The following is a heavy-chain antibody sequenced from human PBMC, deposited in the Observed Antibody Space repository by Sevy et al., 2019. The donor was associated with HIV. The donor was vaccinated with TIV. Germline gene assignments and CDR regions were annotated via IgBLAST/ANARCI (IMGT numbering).Heavy chain of an antibody. Sequence: GGSLRLSCAASGFTFSYYGIHWVRQAPGKGLEWVAFITYDGSNKHYADSVKGRFTISRDNSENTLYLQMNSLRAEDXXXYYCARDRKVVLVVYAIPFDAFDIWGQGTLVTVSS. D-gene: IGHD2-8*02. V-gene: IGHV3-30*02. CDR2: ITYDGSNK. CDR1: GFTFSYYG. J-gene: IGHJ3*02. CDR3: ARDRKVVLVVYAIPFDAFDI.